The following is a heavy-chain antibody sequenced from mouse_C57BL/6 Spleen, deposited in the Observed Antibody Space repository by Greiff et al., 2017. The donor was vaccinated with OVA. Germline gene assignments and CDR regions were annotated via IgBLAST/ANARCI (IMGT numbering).Heavy chain of an antibody. D-gene: IGHD1-1*01. J-gene: IGHJ3*01. CDR1: GYTFTSYN. V-gene: IGHV1-12*01. CDR3: ASSSSFAY. Sequence: QVQLQQSGAELLRPGASVKMSCKASGYTFTSYNMHWVKQKPRRGLEGIGAINPGNGDTSYKQKFKGKATLTVDKSSSTAYMQLSSLTSEDSAVYFCASSSSFAYWGQGTLVTVSA. CDR2: INPGNGDT.